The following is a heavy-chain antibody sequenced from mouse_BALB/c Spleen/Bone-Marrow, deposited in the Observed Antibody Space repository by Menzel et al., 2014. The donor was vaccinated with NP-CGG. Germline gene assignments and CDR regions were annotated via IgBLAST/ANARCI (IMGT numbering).Heavy chain of an antibody. CDR3: TTLARSDFDY. V-gene: IGHV1-5*01. D-gene: IGHD3-1*01. CDR2: IYPGNSDT. Sequence: EVKLVESGTVLARPGAAVKMSCKASGYTFSNYWMHWVKQRPGQGLEWIGTIYPGNSDTTYNQKFKGKAKLTAVTSTSTAYMELSSLTNEDSAVYYCTTLARSDFDYWGQGTTLTVSS. CDR1: GYTFSNYW. J-gene: IGHJ2*01.